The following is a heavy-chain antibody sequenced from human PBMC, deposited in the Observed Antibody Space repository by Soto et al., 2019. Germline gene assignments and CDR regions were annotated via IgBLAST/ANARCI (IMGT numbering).Heavy chain of an antibody. CDR1: GGSFSGYY. Sequence: QVQIQQWGAGLLKPSETVSLTCVVYGGSFSGYYWSWIRQSPGRGLEWIGEINHSGNSNYNPSLKSRITMSVDTPKNQFSLELSSVTAADTALYYCARRKTFSPYYFDYWGQGTLVTVSS. CDR2: INHSGNS. J-gene: IGHJ4*02. CDR3: ARRKTFSPYYFDY. D-gene: IGHD3-16*01. V-gene: IGHV4-34*01.